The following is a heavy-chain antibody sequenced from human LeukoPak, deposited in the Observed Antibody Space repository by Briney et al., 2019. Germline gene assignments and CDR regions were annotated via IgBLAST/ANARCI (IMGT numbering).Heavy chain of an antibody. V-gene: IGHV3-21*01. CDR2: ISSSSSYI. D-gene: IGHD2-2*01. CDR1: GFTFSRFTFSDYS. Sequence: GGSLRLSCAASGFTFSRFTFSDYSMNWVRQAPGKGLEWVSSISSSSSYIYYTDSVKGRFTISRDNAKNSLYLQMNSLRAEDTAIYYCARDGNSVVPAVGYYYYMDVWGKGTTVTVSS. CDR3: ARDGNSVVPAVGYYYYMDV. J-gene: IGHJ6*03.